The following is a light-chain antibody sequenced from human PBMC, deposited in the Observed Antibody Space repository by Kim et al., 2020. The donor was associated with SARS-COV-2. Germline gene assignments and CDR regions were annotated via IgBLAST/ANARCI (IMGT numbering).Light chain of an antibody. Sequence: PGQSVTISCTITSSDVGTYNYVSWYQQHPGKAPQLMLYDVTKRPSGVPDRFSGSKSGDTASLTISGLQAEDEAQYYCSSYAGSSVVFGGGTQLTVL. V-gene: IGLV2-11*03. CDR3: SSYAGSSVV. CDR2: DVT. J-gene: IGLJ2*01. CDR1: SSDVGTYNY.